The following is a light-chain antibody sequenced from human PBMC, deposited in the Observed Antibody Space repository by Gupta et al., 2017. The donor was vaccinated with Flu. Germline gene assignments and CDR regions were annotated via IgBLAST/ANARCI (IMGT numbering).Light chain of an antibody. J-gene: IGLJ1*01. Sequence: GTSSDVGSYNLVSWYQQHPGKAPKLMIYEGSKRPSGGANRFSGSKSGNTASLTISGLQAEDEADYYCCSYAGSSSYVFGTGTKVTVL. V-gene: IGLV2-23*01. CDR3: CSYAGSSSYV. CDR1: SSDVGSYNL. CDR2: EGS.